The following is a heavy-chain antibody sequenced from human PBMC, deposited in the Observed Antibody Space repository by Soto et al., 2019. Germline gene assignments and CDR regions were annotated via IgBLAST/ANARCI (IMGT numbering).Heavy chain of an antibody. CDR2: INHSGST. V-gene: IGHV4-34*01. D-gene: IGHD3-10*01. CDR3: ARERYYYGSGRETDY. Sequence: QVQLQQWGAGLLKPSETLSLTCAVYGGSFSGYYWSWIRQPPGKGLEWIGEINHSGSTNYNPSLKSRVTISVDTSKNQFSLKLSSVTAADTAVYYCARERYYYGSGRETDYWGQGTLVTVSS. J-gene: IGHJ4*02. CDR1: GGSFSGYY.